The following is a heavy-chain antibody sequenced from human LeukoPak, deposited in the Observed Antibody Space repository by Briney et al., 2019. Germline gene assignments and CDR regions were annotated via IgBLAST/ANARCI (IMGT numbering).Heavy chain of an antibody. CDR3: ARLQDWFDP. Sequence: SETLSLTCTVSGGSISSYYRSWIRQPPGKGLEWIGYIYYSGSTNYNPSLKSRVTISVDTSKNQFSLKLSSVTAADTAVYYCARLQDWFDPWGQGTLVTVSS. J-gene: IGHJ5*02. CDR2: IYYSGST. CDR1: GGSISSYY. V-gene: IGHV4-59*08.